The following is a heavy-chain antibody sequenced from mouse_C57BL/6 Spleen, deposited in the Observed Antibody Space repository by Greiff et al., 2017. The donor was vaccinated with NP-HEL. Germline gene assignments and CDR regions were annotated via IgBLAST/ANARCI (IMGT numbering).Heavy chain of an antibody. J-gene: IGHJ2*01. CDR1: GYTFTSYW. CDR3: ASLYYCGSTSFDY. V-gene: IGHV1-52*01. CDR2: IDPSDSET. D-gene: IGHD1-1*01. Sequence: QVQLQQPGAELVRPGSSVKLSCKASGYTFTSYWMHWVKQRPIQGLEWIGNIDPSDSETHYNQKFKDKATLTVDKSSSTAYMQLSSLTSEDSAVYYCASLYYCGSTSFDYWGQGTTLTVSS.